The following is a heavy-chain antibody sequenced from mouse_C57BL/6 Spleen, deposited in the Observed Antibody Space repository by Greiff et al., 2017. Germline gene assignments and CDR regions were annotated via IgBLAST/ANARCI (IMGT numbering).Heavy chain of an antibody. D-gene: IGHD3-2*02. J-gene: IGHJ2*01. Sequence: QVQLKESGPELVKPGASVKISCKASGYAFSSSWMNWVKQRPGKGLEWIGRIYPGDGDTNYNGKFKGKATLTADKSSSTAYMQLSSLTSEDSAVYFCARGVGSSGDDYWGEGTTLTVSA. V-gene: IGHV1-82*01. CDR1: GYAFSSSW. CDR3: ARGVGSSGDDY. CDR2: IYPGDGDT.